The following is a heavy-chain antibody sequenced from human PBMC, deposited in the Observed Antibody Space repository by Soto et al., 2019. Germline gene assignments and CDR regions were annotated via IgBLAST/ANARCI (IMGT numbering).Heavy chain of an antibody. CDR1: GDSVSSPYY. D-gene: IGHD6-19*01. J-gene: IGHJ5*02. V-gene: IGHV4-4*02. CDR2: VFHTGTT. CDR3: ARSAGWYAIHA. Sequence: QVQLQESGPGLVKPSGTLSLTCAVSGDSVSSPYYWCWVRQPPGKGLEWIGEVFHTGTTSYKPSLRSRVTISMDKSINQFALDLSSVTAADTAVYYCARSAGWYAIHAWGPGTLV.